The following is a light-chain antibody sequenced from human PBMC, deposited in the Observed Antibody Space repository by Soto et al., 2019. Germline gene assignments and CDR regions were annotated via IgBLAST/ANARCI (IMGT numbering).Light chain of an antibody. Sequence: EIVMTQSPATLSVSPGERATLSCRAGQSVSSNLAWYQQKPGQAPRLLIYGASTRATGIPARFSGSGSGTEFTLTISSLQSEDFAVYYCQQYNNWPAITFCQGTRLEN. CDR1: QSVSSN. CDR2: GAS. V-gene: IGKV3D-15*01. CDR3: QQYNNWPAIT. J-gene: IGKJ5*01.